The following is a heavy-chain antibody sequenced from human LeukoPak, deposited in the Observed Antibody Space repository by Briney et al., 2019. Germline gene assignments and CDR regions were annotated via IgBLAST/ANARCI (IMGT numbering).Heavy chain of an antibody. V-gene: IGHV4-34*01. CDR2: INHSGST. CDR3: AVGGSYRFSEDC. CDR1: GGSFSGYY. Sequence: SETLSLTCAVYGGSFSGYYWSWIRQPPGKGLEWIGEINHSGSTNYNPSLKSRVTISVDTSKNQFSLKLSSVTAADTAVYYCAVGGSYRFSEDCWGQGTLVTVSS. J-gene: IGHJ4*02. D-gene: IGHD1-26*01.